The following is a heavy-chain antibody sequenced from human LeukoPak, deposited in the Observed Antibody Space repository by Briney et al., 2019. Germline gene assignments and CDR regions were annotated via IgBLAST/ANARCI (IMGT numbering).Heavy chain of an antibody. Sequence: GGSLRLSCAASGFTFSSYDMHWVRQAPGKGLEWVAVISYDGSNKYYADSVKGRFTISRDNPKNTLYLQMNSLRAEDTAMYYCAKPEFSDSGSYYFDYWGQGTLVTVSS. CDR2: ISYDGSNK. CDR3: AKPEFSDSGSYYFDY. D-gene: IGHD1-26*01. CDR1: GFTFSSYD. V-gene: IGHV3-30*18. J-gene: IGHJ4*02.